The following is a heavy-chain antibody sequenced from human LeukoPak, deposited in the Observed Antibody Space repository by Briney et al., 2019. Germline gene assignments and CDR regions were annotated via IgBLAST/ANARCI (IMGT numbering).Heavy chain of an antibody. D-gene: IGHD3-10*01. CDR1: GYTFTSYG. Sequence: ASVKVSCKASGYTFTSYGISWVRQAPGQGLEWMGWISAYNGNTNYAQKLQGRATMTTDTSTSTAYMELRSLRSDDTAVYYCAREVHYYGSGLLDYWGQGTLVTVSS. CDR2: ISAYNGNT. J-gene: IGHJ4*02. V-gene: IGHV1-18*04. CDR3: AREVHYYGSGLLDY.